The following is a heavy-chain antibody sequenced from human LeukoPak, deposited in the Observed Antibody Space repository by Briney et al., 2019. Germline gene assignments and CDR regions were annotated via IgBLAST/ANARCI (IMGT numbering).Heavy chain of an antibody. CDR1: GFTFSSYW. V-gene: IGHV3-74*01. D-gene: IGHD5-12*01. J-gene: IGHJ6*04. CDR3: ARIDGGGYDSIAYYYYGMDV. CDR2: INSDGSST. Sequence: GGSLRLSCAASGFTFSSYWMHWVRRAPGKGLVWVSRINSDGSSTSYADSVKGRFTISRDNAKNTLYLQMNSLRAEDTAVYYCARIDGGGYDSIAYYYYGMDVWGKGTTVTVSS.